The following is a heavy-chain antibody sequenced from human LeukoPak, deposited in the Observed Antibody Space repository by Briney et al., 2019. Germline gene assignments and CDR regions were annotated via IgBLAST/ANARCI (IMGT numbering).Heavy chain of an antibody. V-gene: IGHV1-18*01. Sequence: ASVKVSCKASGYTFISYGISWVRQAPGQGLEWMGWISAYNGNTNYAQKLQSRVTMTTDTSTSTAYMELRSLRSDDTAVYYCAREPFYGDYGYYYMDVWGKGTTVTVSS. D-gene: IGHD4-17*01. CDR1: GYTFISYG. J-gene: IGHJ6*03. CDR3: AREPFYGDYGYYYMDV. CDR2: ISAYNGNT.